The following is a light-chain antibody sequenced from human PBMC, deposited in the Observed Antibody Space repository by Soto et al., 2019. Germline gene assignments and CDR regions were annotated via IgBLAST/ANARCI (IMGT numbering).Light chain of an antibody. Sequence: QAVVTQEPSLTVSPGGTVTLTCGSSTGAVTSGHYPYWFQQKPGQAPRTLIYDTTNKHSWTPARFSGSLLGGKAALTLSGAQPEDEADYYCLLSYSGARGVFGPGTKVTVL. J-gene: IGLJ1*01. V-gene: IGLV7-46*01. CDR3: LLSYSGARGV. CDR1: TGAVTSGHY. CDR2: DTT.